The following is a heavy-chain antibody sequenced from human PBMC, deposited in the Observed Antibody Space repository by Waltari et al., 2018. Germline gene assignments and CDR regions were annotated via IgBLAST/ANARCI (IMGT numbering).Heavy chain of an antibody. D-gene: IGHD2-2*01. Sequence: QVQLVQSGSELKKPGASVKVSCKASGYTFTSYALNWVRQAPGQGLEWMEWSNTKPGTPTYAQSFTGSFVFSLNTSDSTAYLHISSLKAEETAVYYCARDRCKSTSCYEAIDYWGQGTLVTVAS. V-gene: IGHV7-4-1*02. J-gene: IGHJ4*02. CDR1: GYTFTSYA. CDR3: ARDRCKSTSCYEAIDY. CDR2: SNTKPGTP.